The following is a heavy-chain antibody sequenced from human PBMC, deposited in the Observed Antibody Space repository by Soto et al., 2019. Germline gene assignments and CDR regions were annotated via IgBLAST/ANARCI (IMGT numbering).Heavy chain of an antibody. J-gene: IGHJ4*02. CDR2: ISWNSGSI. Sequence: GGSLRLSCAASGFTFDDYGMHWVRQAPGRGLEWVSGISWNSGSIGYADSVKGRFTISRDNAKNSLYLQMNSLRAEDTALYYCAKDLGPHIPAAAYGGVFNSWGQATLVTVSS. CDR3: AKDLGPHIPAAAYGGVFNS. D-gene: IGHD6-13*01. CDR1: GFTFDDYG. V-gene: IGHV3-9*01.